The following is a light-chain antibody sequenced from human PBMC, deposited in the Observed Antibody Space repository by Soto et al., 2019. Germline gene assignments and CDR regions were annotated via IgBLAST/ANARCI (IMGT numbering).Light chain of an antibody. CDR1: QSVSSN. J-gene: IGKJ2*01. CDR3: QQYDNWPPYT. V-gene: IGKV3-15*01. CDR2: DAS. Sequence: EIVMTQSAATLSVSPGVRATLSCRASQSVSSNLAWYQQKPGQAPRLLIYDASTRATGIPARFSGSGSGTEFTLTISSLQSEDFAVYYCQQYDNWPPYTFGQGTKLEI.